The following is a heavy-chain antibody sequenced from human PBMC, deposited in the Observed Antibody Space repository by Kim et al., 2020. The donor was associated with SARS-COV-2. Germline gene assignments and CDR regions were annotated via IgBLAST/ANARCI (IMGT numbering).Heavy chain of an antibody. Sequence: GGSLRLSCAASGFTFSDHYMDWVRQAPGKGLEWVGRTRNKANSYTTEYAASVKGRFTISRDDSKNSLYLQMNSLKTEDTAVYYCARGGRTLWFGEDLDAFDIWGQGTMVTVSS. CDR2: TRNKANSYTT. CDR3: ARGGRTLWFGEDLDAFDI. CDR1: GFTFSDHY. D-gene: IGHD3-10*01. J-gene: IGHJ3*02. V-gene: IGHV3-72*01.